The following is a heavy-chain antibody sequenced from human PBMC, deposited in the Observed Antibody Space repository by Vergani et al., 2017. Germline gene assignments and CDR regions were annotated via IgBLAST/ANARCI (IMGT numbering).Heavy chain of an antibody. V-gene: IGHV3-74*01. CDR2: MNGDGDTI. CDR1: GFTFNEYW. CDR3: ARARKFRFGVVWENWFDP. Sequence: EVELVESGGGLVQPGGSLRLSCAASGFTFNEYWMHWARQVPGKGLLLVSGMNGDGDTISYADSVKGRFTISRDNAKNTLFLQMNSLRAEDTAVYYCARARKFRFGVVWENWFDPWGQGTLVTVSS. D-gene: IGHD3-3*01. J-gene: IGHJ5*02.